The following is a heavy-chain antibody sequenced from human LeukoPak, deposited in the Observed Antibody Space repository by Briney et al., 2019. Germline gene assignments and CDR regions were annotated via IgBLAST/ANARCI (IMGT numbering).Heavy chain of an antibody. CDR1: GGTFSSYA. CDR3: ARVGAGRYFDWPRSNYYYGMDV. Sequence: AASVKVSCKASGGTFSSYAISWVRQAPGQGLEWMGWISAYNGNTNYAQKLQGRVTMTTDTSTSTAYMELRSLRSDDTAVYYCARVGAGRYFDWPRSNYYYGMDVWGQGTTVTVSS. CDR2: ISAYNGNT. V-gene: IGHV1-18*01. J-gene: IGHJ6*02. D-gene: IGHD3-9*01.